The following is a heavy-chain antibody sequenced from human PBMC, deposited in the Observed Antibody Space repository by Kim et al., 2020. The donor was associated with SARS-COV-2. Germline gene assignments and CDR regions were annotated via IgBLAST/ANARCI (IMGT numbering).Heavy chain of an antibody. V-gene: IGHV4-34*01. CDR1: GGSFSGYY. Sequence: SETLSLTCAVYGGSFSGYYWSWIRQPPGKGLEWIGEINHSGSTNYNPSLKSRVTISVDTSKNQFSLKLSSVTAADTAVYYCARGRPVLRYFDWLFSLDPFDYWGQGTLVPVSS. CDR3: ARGRPVLRYFDWLFSLDPFDY. D-gene: IGHD3-9*01. J-gene: IGHJ4*02. CDR2: INHSGST.